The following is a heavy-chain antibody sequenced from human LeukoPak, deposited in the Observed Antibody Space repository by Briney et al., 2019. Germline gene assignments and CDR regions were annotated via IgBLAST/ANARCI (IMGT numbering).Heavy chain of an antibody. J-gene: IGHJ4*02. CDR1: GFIFSRYW. CDR2: IKQDGSEK. CDR3: ARDEDGYYY. D-gene: IGHD3-22*01. V-gene: IGHV3-7*01. Sequence: GSPLLSCASSGFIFSRYWMSWVRQAPGKGLEWVANIKQDGSEKYYVDSVKGRFTISRDNAKNSLYLQMNSLRAEDTAVYYCARDEDGYYYWGQGTLVTVS.